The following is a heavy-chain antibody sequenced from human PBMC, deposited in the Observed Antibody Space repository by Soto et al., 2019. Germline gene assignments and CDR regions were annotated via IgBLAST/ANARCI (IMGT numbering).Heavy chain of an antibody. J-gene: IGHJ4*02. CDR1: GVSISGSSYY. V-gene: IGHV4-39*02. CDR3: ARDYGDYYFDY. D-gene: IGHD4-17*01. CDR2: IYYSGST. Sequence: SETLSLTCTVSGVSISGSSYYWGWIRQPPGKGLEWIGNIYYSGSTYYNPSLKSRVTISVDTSKNQFSLKLSSVTAADTAVYYCARDYGDYYFDYWGQGTLVTVSS.